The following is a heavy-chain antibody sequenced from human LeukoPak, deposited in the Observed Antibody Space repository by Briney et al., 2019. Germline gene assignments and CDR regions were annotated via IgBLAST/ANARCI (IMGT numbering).Heavy chain of an antibody. D-gene: IGHD3-9*01. V-gene: IGHV1-18*01. CDR1: GYTFTSYG. J-gene: IGHJ6*03. CDR2: ISAYNGNT. CDR3: ARRVGALRYFDWLLPQMDRDYYMDV. Sequence: ASVKVSCKASGYTFTSYGISWVRRAPGQGLEWMGWISAYNGNTNYAQKLQGRVTMTTDTSTSTAYMELRSLRSDDTAVYYCARRVGALRYFDWLLPQMDRDYYMDVWGKGTTVTVSS.